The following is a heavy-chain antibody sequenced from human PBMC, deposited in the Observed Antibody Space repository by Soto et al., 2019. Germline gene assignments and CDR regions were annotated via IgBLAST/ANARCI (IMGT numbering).Heavy chain of an antibody. J-gene: IGHJ6*02. CDR3: ARADYEILTGSYAMDV. V-gene: IGHV4-4*07. Sequence: TLSLTCTVSDDFISSYYWNWIRQPAGKGLEWIGRVSTNGATNYNPSLESRVTMSVDTSKNQFSLKLTSVTAADTAVYFCARADYEILTGSYAMDVWGQGTTVTVSS. D-gene: IGHD3-9*01. CDR2: VSTNGAT. CDR1: DDFISSYY.